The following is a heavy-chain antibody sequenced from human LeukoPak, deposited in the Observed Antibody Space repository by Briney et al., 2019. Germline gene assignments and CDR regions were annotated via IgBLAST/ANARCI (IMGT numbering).Heavy chain of an antibody. V-gene: IGHV3-21*01. J-gene: IGHJ6*02. Sequence: GGSLRLSCAVSGFTFSRYSMNWVRQAPGKGLEWVSVISGGSTSTFYADSVKGRFTISRDNAKNSLYLQRDSLRAGDAAVYYCARNTPSLSTNGMDVWGQGTTVTVSS. CDR1: GFTFSRYS. CDR3: ARNTPSLSTNGMDV. CDR2: ISGGSTST. D-gene: IGHD3-3*02.